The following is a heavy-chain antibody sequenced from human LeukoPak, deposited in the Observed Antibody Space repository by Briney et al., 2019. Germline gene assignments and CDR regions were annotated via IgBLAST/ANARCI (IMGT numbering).Heavy chain of an antibody. V-gene: IGHV3-21*01. J-gene: IGHJ6*02. CDR1: GFTFSIYS. Sequence: GGSLRLSCAASGFTFSIYSMNWVCQAPGKGLEWVSSISSSSSYIYYADSVKGRFTISRDNAKNSLYLQMNSLRAEDTAVYYCAGEVSGTQAVYFHDMDVWGQGTTVTVSS. D-gene: IGHD1-1*01. CDR2: ISSSSSYI. CDR3: AGEVSGTQAVYFHDMDV.